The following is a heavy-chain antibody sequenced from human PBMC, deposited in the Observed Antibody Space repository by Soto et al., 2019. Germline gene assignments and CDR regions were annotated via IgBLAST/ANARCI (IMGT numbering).Heavy chain of an antibody. CDR1: GDSISSSSYY. D-gene: IGHD2-21*01. CDR3: ARLGAYYQSLDP. CDR2: IYYSGNT. J-gene: IGHJ5*02. Sequence: SETLSLTCTVSGDSISSSSYYWGWIRQPPGKGLEWIANIYYSGNTYYNPSLKSRVSITLETSKSQFSLRLTSVTASDTAVYYCARLGAYYQSLDPWGQGTVVTVSS. V-gene: IGHV4-39*01.